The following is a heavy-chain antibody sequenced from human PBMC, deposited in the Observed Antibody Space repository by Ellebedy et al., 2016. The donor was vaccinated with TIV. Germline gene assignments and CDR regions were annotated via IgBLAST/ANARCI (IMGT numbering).Heavy chain of an antibody. J-gene: IGHJ4*02. D-gene: IGHD6-6*01. Sequence: GGSLRLXXAASGLTFSSYGMHWVRQAPGKGLEGVAVISYDGSNKYYADSVKGRFTISRDNSKNTLYLQMNSLRAEDTAVYYCVRGNEQLGRWGAFDYWGQGTLVTVSS. V-gene: IGHV3-30*03. CDR1: GLTFSSYG. CDR2: ISYDGSNK. CDR3: VRGNEQLGRWGAFDY.